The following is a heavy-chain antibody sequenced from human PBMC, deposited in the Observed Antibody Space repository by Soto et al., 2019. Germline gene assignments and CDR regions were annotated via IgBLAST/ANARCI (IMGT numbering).Heavy chain of an antibody. CDR1: GYTFTYYR. J-gene: IGHJ4*02. V-gene: IGHV1-18*01. D-gene: IGHD2-2*01. Sequence: ASVKVSCKTSGYTFTYYRIAWVRQAPGQGLEWMGWISADSGNTNYAQKLQGRVTMTTDTSTTTAYMDLRSLRSDDTAVYYCATLYCSSDSCQLEYWGQGTLVNVSS. CDR3: ATLYCSSDSCQLEY. CDR2: ISADSGNT.